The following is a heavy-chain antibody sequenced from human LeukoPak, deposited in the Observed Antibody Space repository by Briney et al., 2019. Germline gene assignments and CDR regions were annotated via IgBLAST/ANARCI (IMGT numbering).Heavy chain of an antibody. J-gene: IGHJ4*02. Sequence: TSETLSLTCTVSGXSISTYYWSWIRQPAGKGLEWIGRIYTSGDTNYNPSLKSRVTMSIATSKNQFSLNLSSVTAADTAMYYCARGHIAVAGSDYWGQGILVTVSS. CDR1: GXSISTYY. CDR2: IYTSGDT. CDR3: ARGHIAVAGSDY. V-gene: IGHV4-4*07. D-gene: IGHD6-13*01.